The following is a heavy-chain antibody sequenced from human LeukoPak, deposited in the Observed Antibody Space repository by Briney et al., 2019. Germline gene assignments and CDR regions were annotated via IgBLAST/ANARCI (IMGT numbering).Heavy chain of an antibody. D-gene: IGHD1-14*01. CDR2: INPNSGGT. CDR3: ARDQSPLVTGGHAFDI. V-gene: IGHV1-2*02. J-gene: IGHJ3*02. CDR1: GYTFTGYY. Sequence: ASVKVSCKASGYTFTGYYMHWVRQAPGQGLEWMGWINPNSGGTNYAQKFQGRVTMTRDTSISTAYMELSRLRSDDTAVYYCARDQSPLVTGGHAFDIWGQGTMVTVSS.